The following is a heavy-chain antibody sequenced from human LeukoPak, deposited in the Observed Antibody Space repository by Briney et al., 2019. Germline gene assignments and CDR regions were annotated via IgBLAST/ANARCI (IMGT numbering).Heavy chain of an antibody. D-gene: IGHD2-2*01. Sequence: GGSLRLSCAASGFTFSTYWLAWVRQAPGKGLEWVANIKRDGSEKYYVDSVKGRFTISRDNAKNSLYLQMNSLRAEDTAVYYCANLYCSSTSCSDYYYYGMDVRGQGTTVTVSS. J-gene: IGHJ6*02. CDR2: IKRDGSEK. V-gene: IGHV3-7*05. CDR1: GFTFSTYW. CDR3: ANLYCSSTSCSDYYYYGMDV.